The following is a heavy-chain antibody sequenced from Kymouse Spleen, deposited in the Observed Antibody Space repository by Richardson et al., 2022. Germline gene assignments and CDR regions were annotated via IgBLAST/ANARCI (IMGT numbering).Heavy chain of an antibody. V-gene: IGHV3-73*02. Sequence: EVQLVESGGGLVQPGGSLKLSCAASGFTFSGSAMHWVRQASGKGLEWVGRIRSKANSYATAYAASVKGRFTISRDDSKNTAYLQMNSLKTEDTAVYYCTRGGAVAGNWFDPWGQGTLVTVSS. CDR2: IRSKANSYAT. CDR3: TRGGAVAGNWFDP. CDR1: GFTFSGSA. D-gene: IGHD6-19*01. J-gene: IGHJ5*02.